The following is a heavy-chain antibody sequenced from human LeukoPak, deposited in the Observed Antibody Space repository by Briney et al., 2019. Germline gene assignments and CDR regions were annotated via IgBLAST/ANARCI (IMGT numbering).Heavy chain of an antibody. CDR1: GGTFSSYA. V-gene: IGHV1-69*13. CDR3: ARVLTYYYDSSGYPVRGMDV. CDR2: IIPIFGTA. J-gene: IGHJ6*02. D-gene: IGHD3-22*01. Sequence: ASVKVSCTASGGTFSSYAISWVRQAPGQGLEWMGGIIPIFGTANYAQKFQGRVTITADESTSTAYMELSIIRSEDMAVYYCARVLTYYYDSSGYPVRGMDVWGQGTTVTVSS.